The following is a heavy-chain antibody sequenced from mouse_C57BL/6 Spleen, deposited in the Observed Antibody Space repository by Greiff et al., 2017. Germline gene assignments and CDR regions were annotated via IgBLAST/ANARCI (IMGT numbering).Heavy chain of an antibody. CDR3: ARDGNLYYAMDY. Sequence: VQLQKSGPELVKPGASVKISCKASGYAFSSSWMNWVKQRPGKGLEWIGRIYPGDGDTNYNGKFKGKATLTADKSSSTAYMQLSSLTSEDSAVYFCARDGNLYYAMDYWGQGTSVTVSS. V-gene: IGHV1-82*01. CDR2: IYPGDGDT. J-gene: IGHJ4*01. CDR1: GYAFSSSW. D-gene: IGHD2-1*01.